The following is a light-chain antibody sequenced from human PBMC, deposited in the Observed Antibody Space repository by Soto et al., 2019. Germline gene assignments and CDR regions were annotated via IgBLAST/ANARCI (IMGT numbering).Light chain of an antibody. Sequence: AIQLTQSPSSLPASVGDRVTNTCRADQGNRKDLCWYQQQPWKAPKLLIWAASNLQTGVPSRFSGRGSGTGLTLTVSGPQAEDSATYYSFQDVNFPRTFGQGTKV. CDR3: FQDVNFPRT. CDR1: QGNRKD. CDR2: AAS. J-gene: IGKJ1*01. V-gene: IGKV1-6*01.